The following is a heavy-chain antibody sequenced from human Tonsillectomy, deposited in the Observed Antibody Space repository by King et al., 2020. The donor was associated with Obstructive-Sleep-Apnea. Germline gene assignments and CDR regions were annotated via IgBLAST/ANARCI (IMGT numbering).Heavy chain of an antibody. CDR1: GFTFSSYG. Sequence: VQLVESGGGMVQPGGSLRLSCAASGFTFSSYGISWVRQAPGKGLEGVSAIKTRGTTFYAGSVRGRFSISRDNSKYTVNLQVNSLRAEDTALFYCAKEGGGSGVYWVDSWGQGTLVTVSS. CDR3: AKEGGGSGVYWVDS. J-gene: IGHJ4*02. CDR2: IKTRGTT. D-gene: IGHD3-10*01. V-gene: IGHV3-23*04.